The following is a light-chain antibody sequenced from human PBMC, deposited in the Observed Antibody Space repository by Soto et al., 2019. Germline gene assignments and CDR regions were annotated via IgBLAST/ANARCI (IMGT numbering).Light chain of an antibody. J-gene: IGLJ3*02. Sequence: QSVLTQPPSVSGAPGQSVTISCTGSSSNIGAGYPVHWYQQLPGTAPKLLVAGNRPSGVPDRFSVSKSGTSASLAISGLRSEDEADYYCAAWDDSLSGSWVFGGGTKLTVL. V-gene: IGLV1-40*01. CDR3: AAWDDSLSGSWV. CDR1: SSNIGAGYP. CDR2: G.